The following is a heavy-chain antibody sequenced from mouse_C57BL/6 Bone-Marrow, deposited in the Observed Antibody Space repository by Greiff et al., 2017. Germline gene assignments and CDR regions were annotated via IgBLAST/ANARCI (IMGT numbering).Heavy chain of an antibody. Sequence: VQLKQSGAELVKPGASVKLSCTASGFNITDYYMHWVKQRTEQGLEWIGRIAPEDGEPKSAPKFQGKATITADTSSNTAYLQLSRLTADDTAGYYCARQSLRSAWFAYWGQGTLVTVSA. D-gene: IGHD1-1*01. CDR2: IAPEDGEP. V-gene: IGHV14-2*01. CDR3: ARQSLRSAWFAY. J-gene: IGHJ3*01. CDR1: GFNITDYY.